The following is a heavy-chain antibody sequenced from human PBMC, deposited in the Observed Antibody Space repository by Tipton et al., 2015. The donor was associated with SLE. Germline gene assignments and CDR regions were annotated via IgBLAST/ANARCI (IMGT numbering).Heavy chain of an antibody. D-gene: IGHD2-15*01. CDR1: GFTFNSYW. CDR3: ARTLGYCSGGSCHYYHYYMNV. CDR2: INTDGSST. V-gene: IGHV3-74*01. Sequence: SLRLSCAASGFTFNSYWMHWVRQAPGKGLVWVSRINTDGSSTFYADSVKGRFTISRDNAKNTLYLQMNSLGAEDAAVYYCARTLGYCSGGSCHYYHYYMNVWGKGTTVTVSS. J-gene: IGHJ6*03.